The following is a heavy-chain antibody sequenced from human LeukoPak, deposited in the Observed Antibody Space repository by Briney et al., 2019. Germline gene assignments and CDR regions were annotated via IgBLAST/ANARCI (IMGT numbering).Heavy chain of an antibody. CDR2: ISYDGSNK. CDR3: AKVEGDWGPFDY. J-gene: IGHJ4*02. V-gene: IGHV3-30-3*01. D-gene: IGHD2-21*02. Sequence: GGSLRLSCAASGFTFSSYAMHWVRQAPGKGLEWVAVISYDGSNKYYADSVKGRFTISRDNSKNTLYLQMNSLRAEDTALYYCAKVEGDWGPFDYWGQGTLVTVSS. CDR1: GFTFSSYA.